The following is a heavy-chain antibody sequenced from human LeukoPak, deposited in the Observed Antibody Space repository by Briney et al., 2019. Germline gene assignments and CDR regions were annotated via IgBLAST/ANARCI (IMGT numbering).Heavy chain of an antibody. CDR2: IYYSGST. J-gene: IGHJ1*01. D-gene: IGHD3-10*01. CDR3: ARQTGYFRY. V-gene: IGHV4-59*08. CDR1: GGSISSDY. Sequence: PSETLSLTCTVSGGSISSDYWSWIRQPPGKGPEWIGHIYYSGSTNYNPSLKSRVTISVDTSKNQFSLKLNSVTAADTAVYYCARQTGYFRYWGQGTLVAVSS.